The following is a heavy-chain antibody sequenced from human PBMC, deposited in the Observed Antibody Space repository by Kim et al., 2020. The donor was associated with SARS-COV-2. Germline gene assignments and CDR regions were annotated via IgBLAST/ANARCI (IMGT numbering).Heavy chain of an antibody. J-gene: IGHJ5*02. Sequence: ASVKVSCKASGYTFTSYGISWLRQAPGQGLEWMGWISAYNGNTNYAQKLQGRVTMTTDTSTSTAYMELRSLRSDDTAVYYCARGHATVVTGLSAFDPWGQGTLVTVSS. CDR1: GYTFTSYG. CDR3: ARGHATVVTGLSAFDP. CDR2: ISAYNGNT. D-gene: IGHD4-17*01. V-gene: IGHV1-18*01.